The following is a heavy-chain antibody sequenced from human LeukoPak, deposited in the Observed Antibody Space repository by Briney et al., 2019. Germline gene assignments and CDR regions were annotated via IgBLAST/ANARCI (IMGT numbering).Heavy chain of an antibody. CDR2: INPSGGST. D-gene: IGHD5-24*01. Sequence: ASVKVSCKASGYTFTSYYMHWVRQAPGQGLEWMGIINPSGGSTSYAQKFQGRVTITADKSTSTAYMELSSLRSEDTAVYYCARVEMATINYFDYWGQGTLVTVSS. V-gene: IGHV1-46*01. CDR3: ARVEMATINYFDY. J-gene: IGHJ4*02. CDR1: GYTFTSYY.